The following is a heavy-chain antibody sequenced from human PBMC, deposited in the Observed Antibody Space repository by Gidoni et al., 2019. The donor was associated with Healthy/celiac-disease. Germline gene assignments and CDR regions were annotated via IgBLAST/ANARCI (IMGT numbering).Heavy chain of an antibody. J-gene: IGHJ6*02. CDR3: ARGGSTAIAAAGFFPPYYYGMDV. Sequence: QVQLVQSGAEVKKPGSSVKVSCKASGGTFSSYAISWVRQAPGQGLEWMGGIIPIFGTANYAQKFQGRVTITADESTSTAYMELSSLRSEDTAVYYCARGGSTAIAAAGFFPPYYYGMDVWGQGTTVTVSS. D-gene: IGHD6-13*01. CDR2: IIPIFGTA. CDR1: GGTFSSYA. V-gene: IGHV1-69*01.